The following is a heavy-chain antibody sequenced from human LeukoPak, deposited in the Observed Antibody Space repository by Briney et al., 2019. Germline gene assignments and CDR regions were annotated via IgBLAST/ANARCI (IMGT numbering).Heavy chain of an antibody. J-gene: IGHJ6*02. Sequence: ASVKVSCKASGYTFTSYGISWVRQAPGQGLEWMGWISAYNGNTNYAQKLQGRVTMTTDTSTSTAYMELRSLRSDDTAVYYCAREWERELSHYYYGMDVWGQGTTVTVSS. V-gene: IGHV1-18*01. CDR1: GYTFTSYG. D-gene: IGHD1-26*01. CDR3: AREWERELSHYYYGMDV. CDR2: ISAYNGNT.